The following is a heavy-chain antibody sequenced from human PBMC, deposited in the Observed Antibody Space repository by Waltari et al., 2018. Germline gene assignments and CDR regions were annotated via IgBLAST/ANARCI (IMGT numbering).Heavy chain of an antibody. Sequence: QVQLVQSGAEVKKPGASVKVSCKASGYTFTSYDINWVRQATGQGLEWMGWTNPNSGNTGYAQKFQGRVTITRNTSISTAYMELSSLRSEDTAVYYCARGNQVYYYYYMDVWGKGTTVTVSS. CDR2: TNPNSGNT. CDR1: GYTFTSYD. V-gene: IGHV1-8*03. CDR3: ARGNQVYYYYYMDV. J-gene: IGHJ6*03.